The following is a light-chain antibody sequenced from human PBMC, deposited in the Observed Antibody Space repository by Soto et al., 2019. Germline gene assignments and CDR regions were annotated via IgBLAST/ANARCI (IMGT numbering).Light chain of an antibody. V-gene: IGKV1-27*01. J-gene: IGKJ1*01. CDR3: QKYDSAPWT. Sequence: DIQMTQSPSSLSASVRDRVTITCRASKGISNYLAWYQQKPGKVPKLLIYAASTLRPGVPSRFSGSGSRTDFTLTISSLQPEDLATYYCQKYDSAPWTFGQGTRVEIK. CDR2: AAS. CDR1: KGISNY.